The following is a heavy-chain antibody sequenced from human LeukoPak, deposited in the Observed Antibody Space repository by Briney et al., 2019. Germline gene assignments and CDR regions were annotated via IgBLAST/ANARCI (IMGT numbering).Heavy chain of an antibody. Sequence: GGSLRLSCAASGFTFSNYAMSWVRQAPGKGLEWVSTISGSGGSTYFADSVKGRFTISRDNSKNTLYLQMNSLGAEDTAVYYCAKEPTPGGAFYFDYWGQGTLVTVSS. CDR2: ISGSGGST. CDR3: AKEPTPGGAFYFDY. CDR1: GFTFSNYA. J-gene: IGHJ4*02. D-gene: IGHD3-10*01. V-gene: IGHV3-23*01.